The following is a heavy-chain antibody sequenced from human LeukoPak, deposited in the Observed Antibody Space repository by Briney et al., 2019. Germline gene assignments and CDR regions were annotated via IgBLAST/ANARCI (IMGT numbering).Heavy chain of an antibody. CDR1: GGSFSSYY. D-gene: IGHD6-13*01. V-gene: IGHV4-34*01. CDR2: ISHRGRT. Sequence: SETLSLTCSVYGGSFSSYYWSWIRQSPGKGLEWIGEISHRGRTNYNPSLKSRVTISVDTSKNQFSLKLNSVTAADTAVYYCARGRASSRGCFDYWGQGTLVTVSS. CDR3: ARGRASSRGCFDY. J-gene: IGHJ4*02.